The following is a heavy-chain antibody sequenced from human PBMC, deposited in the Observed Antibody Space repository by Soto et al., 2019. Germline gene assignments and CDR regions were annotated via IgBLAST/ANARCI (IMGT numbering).Heavy chain of an antibody. Sequence: SETLSLTCTVSGGSISSYYWSWIRQPPGKGLEWIGYIYYSGSTNYNPSLKSRVTISVDTSKNQFSLKLSSVTAADTAVYYCARGSIIAAAGILCAFERWGQGTMVTVSS. D-gene: IGHD6-13*01. V-gene: IGHV4-59*12. J-gene: IGHJ3*02. CDR1: GGSISSYY. CDR2: IYYSGST. CDR3: ARGSIIAAAGILCAFER.